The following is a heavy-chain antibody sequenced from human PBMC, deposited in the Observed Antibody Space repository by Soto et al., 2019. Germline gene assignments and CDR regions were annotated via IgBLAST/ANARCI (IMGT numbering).Heavy chain of an antibody. CDR2: VGGRGFKT. CDR3: AKERPLAARLLLYFDH. J-gene: IGHJ4*02. D-gene: IGHD6-6*01. CDR1: GFTFDNYA. Sequence: PGGSLRLCCAASGFTFDNYAMSWVRQTPGKGLEWVSSVGGRGFKTFYADSVKGRFTISRDNSNNTVYLKMNRLRADDTGIYYCAKERPLAARLLLYFDHWGQGALVTLSS. V-gene: IGHV3-23*01.